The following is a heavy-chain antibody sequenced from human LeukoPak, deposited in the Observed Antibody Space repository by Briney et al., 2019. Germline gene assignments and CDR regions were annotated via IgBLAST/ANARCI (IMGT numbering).Heavy chain of an antibody. V-gene: IGHV1-8*01. CDR3: ARGDSSSLYWGDYYYGMDV. Sequence: ASVKVSCKASGYTFTNYDFNWMRQATGQGLEWMGWMNPNSGSTGYAQKFQGRVTMTRNTSISTAYMELSSLRSEDTAVYYCARGDSSSLYWGDYYYGMDVWGQGTTVTVSS. CDR2: MNPNSGST. D-gene: IGHD6-6*01. J-gene: IGHJ6*02. CDR1: GYTFTNYD.